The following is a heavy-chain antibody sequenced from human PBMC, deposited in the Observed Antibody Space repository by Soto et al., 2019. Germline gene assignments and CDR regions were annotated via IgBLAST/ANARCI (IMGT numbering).Heavy chain of an antibody. J-gene: IGHJ6*02. CDR1: GLTFRSYG. D-gene: IGHD2-21*01. V-gene: IGHV3-30*18. CDR3: AKDCECYLPTCGMDL. CDR2: ISYDGSNK. Sequence: GGSLSLSCAASGLTFRSYGMHWVRQAPGKGLEWVAVISYDGSNKYYAASVKRRFTISRDNSKNTQNLQMNSLRAEDTAVYYCAKDCECYLPTCGMDLWGQGTTVTVSS.